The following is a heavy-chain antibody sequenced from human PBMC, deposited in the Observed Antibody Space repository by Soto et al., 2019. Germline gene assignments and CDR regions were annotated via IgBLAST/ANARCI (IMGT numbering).Heavy chain of an antibody. D-gene: IGHD3-10*01. CDR2: INPIFGTA. V-gene: IGHV1-69*13. CDR3: ARPLLGRGFAFDY. CDR1: GGTFSSYD. J-gene: IGHJ4*02. Sequence: GASVKVSCKASGGTFSSYDINWVRQAPGQGLEWIGGINPIFGTADYAQKFQGRVTVTADESTTTAYMELSSLRSEGTAMYYCARPLLGRGFAFDYWGQGTLVTVS.